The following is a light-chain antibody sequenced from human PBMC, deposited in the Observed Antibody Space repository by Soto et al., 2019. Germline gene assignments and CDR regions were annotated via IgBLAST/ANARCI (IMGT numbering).Light chain of an antibody. J-gene: IGKJ1*01. CDR3: MQALHSPWT. V-gene: IGKV2-28*01. CDR1: QSLLHSNGYHY. CDR2: LGS. Sequence: DIVMTQSPLSLPVTPGEPASVSCSSSQSLLHSNGYHYLGWYLQKPGQSPQLLIYLGSNRASGVPDRFSGSGSGTDFTLKISRVEAEDVGVYYCMQALHSPWTFGQGTKVDIK.